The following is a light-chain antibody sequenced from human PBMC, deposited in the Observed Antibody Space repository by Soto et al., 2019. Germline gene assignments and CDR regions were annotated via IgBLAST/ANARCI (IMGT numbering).Light chain of an antibody. V-gene: IGLV2-11*01. CDR3: CSYAGSYVV. CDR2: DVS. J-gene: IGLJ2*01. CDR1: SSDVGGYNY. Sequence: QSVLTQPHSVSGSPGQSVTIFCTGTSSDVGGYNYVSWYQQHPGKAPKLMIYDVSKRPSGVPDRFSGSKSGNTASLTISGLQAEDEADYYCCSYAGSYVVFGGGTKLTVL.